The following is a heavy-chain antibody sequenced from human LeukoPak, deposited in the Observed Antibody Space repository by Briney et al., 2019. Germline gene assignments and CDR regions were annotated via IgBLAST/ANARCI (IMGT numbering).Heavy chain of an antibody. J-gene: IGHJ4*02. V-gene: IGHV3-15*01. CDR2: VKGKSDGGTI. D-gene: IGHD3-3*01. CDR1: GFTFTNAW. CDR3: ITDRAITGLPIFGY. Sequence: PGGSLRLSCAASGFTFTNAWMSWVRQAPGKGLEWVGRVKGKSDGGTIDYAAPVKGRFTISRDDSKTMVSLQMNSLESGDTAVYYCITDRAITGLPIFGYWGQGTPVTVSS.